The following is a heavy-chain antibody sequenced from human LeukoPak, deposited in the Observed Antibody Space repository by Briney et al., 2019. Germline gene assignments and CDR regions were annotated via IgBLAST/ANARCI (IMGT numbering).Heavy chain of an antibody. Sequence: PGGSLRLSCAASGFTFSSYGMHWVRQAPGKGLERVAVIWYDGSNKYYADSVKGRFTISRDNSKNTLYLQMNSLRAEDTAVYYCARAGCSSTSCIDYWGQGTLVTVPS. D-gene: IGHD2-2*01. J-gene: IGHJ4*02. V-gene: IGHV3-33*01. CDR2: IWYDGSNK. CDR1: GFTFSSYG. CDR3: ARAGCSSTSCIDY.